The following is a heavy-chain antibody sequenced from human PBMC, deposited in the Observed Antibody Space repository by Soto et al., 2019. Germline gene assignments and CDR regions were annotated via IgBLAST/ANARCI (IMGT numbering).Heavy chain of an antibody. J-gene: IGHJ4*02. V-gene: IGHV4-31*03. Sequence: PSETLSLSCTVSGGSISSGQYYWSWIRQRPGKGLEWIGYMYYTGITYYNPSLKSRVTISVDTSKNQFSLKLSSVTAADTAVYYCARSPGYYFDYWGQGTLVTVSS. CDR3: ARSPGYYFDY. CDR2: MYYTGIT. CDR1: GGSISSGQYY.